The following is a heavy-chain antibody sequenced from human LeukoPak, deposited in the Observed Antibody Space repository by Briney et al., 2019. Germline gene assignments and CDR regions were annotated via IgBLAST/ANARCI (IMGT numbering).Heavy chain of an antibody. CDR1: GLTFSSYA. J-gene: IGHJ5*02. V-gene: IGHV3-23*01. CDR2: ISGSDDRT. CDR3: ATDGSSSWYRGVLDR. Sequence: PGGSLRLSCTASGLTFSSYAMNWVRQGPGKGLEWVSSISGSDDRTYYADSVKGRFTISRDNSKNTLYLQMKSLRVEDTAVYYCATDGSSSWYRGVLDRWGQGALVTVSS. D-gene: IGHD6-13*01.